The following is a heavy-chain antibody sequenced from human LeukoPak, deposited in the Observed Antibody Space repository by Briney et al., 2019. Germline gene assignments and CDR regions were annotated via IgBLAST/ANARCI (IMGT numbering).Heavy chain of an antibody. CDR1: GYTFTGYY. CDR2: INPNSGGT. Sequence: ASVKVSCKASGYTFTGYYMHWVRQAPGQGLEWMGWINPNSGGTNYAQKFQGRVTMTRDTSISTAYMELSRLRSDDTAVYYCARSPRPYSSSWYRENWFDPWGQGTLVTVSS. V-gene: IGHV1-2*02. D-gene: IGHD6-13*01. CDR3: ARSPRPYSSSWYRENWFDP. J-gene: IGHJ5*02.